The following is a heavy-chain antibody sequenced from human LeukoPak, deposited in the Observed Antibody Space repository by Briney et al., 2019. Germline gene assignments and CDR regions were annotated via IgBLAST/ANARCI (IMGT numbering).Heavy chain of an antibody. CDR3: ARAGYYDFWSGEKRNWFDP. CDR1: GFTFSSYE. D-gene: IGHD3-3*01. J-gene: IGHJ5*02. V-gene: IGHV3-48*01. CDR2: ISSSSSTI. Sequence: PGGSLRLSCAASGFTFSSYEMHWVRQAPGKGLEWVSYISSSSSTIYYADSVKGRFTISRDNAKNSLYLQMNSLRAEDTAVYYCARAGYYDFWSGEKRNWFDPWGQGTLVTVSS.